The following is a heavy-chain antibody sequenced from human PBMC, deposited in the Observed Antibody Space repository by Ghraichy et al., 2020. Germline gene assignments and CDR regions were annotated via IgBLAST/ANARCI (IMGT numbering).Heavy chain of an antibody. CDR2: ISSSTRYI. CDR1: GLMFSPNT. J-gene: IGHJ6*02. D-gene: IGHD6-19*01. CDR3: SRGGGAGTPVLYHMDV. Sequence: LSLTCVASGLMFSPNTMNWVRQAPGKGLEWVSSISSSTRYIYYADSVKGRFTISRDNAQNSLYLQMNSLRAEDTDVYYCSRGGGAGTPVLYHMDVWGLGTTVTVSS. V-gene: IGHV3-21*01.